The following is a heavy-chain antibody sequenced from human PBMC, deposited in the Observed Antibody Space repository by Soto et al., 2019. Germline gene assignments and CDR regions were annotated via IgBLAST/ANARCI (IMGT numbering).Heavy chain of an antibody. CDR3: ARGGAARASEY. CDR1: GGFFSGYY. V-gene: IGHV4-34*01. CDR2: INPSGST. Sequence: PSETLSLTCTGDGGFFSGYYGIWIRQPPEKELECIGEINPSGSTNSTPPLNSRVTISVHTSKHQLSLKLSSVTAADTAVSYCARGGAARASEYWGQGTRATGSS. J-gene: IGHJ1*01. D-gene: IGHD6-6*01.